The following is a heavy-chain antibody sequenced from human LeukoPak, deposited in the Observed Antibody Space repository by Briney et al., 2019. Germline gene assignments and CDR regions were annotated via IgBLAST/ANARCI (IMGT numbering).Heavy chain of an antibody. Sequence: GGSLRLSCAASGFTFNTYWIHWVRHAPGKGLVWVSRINSDGSSTTYADSVKGRFTISRDNAKNMLYLQMNSLRAEDTAVYYCARPNYGWYFDLWGRGTLVTVSS. J-gene: IGHJ2*01. CDR1: GFTFNTYW. V-gene: IGHV3-74*01. D-gene: IGHD3-16*01. CDR2: INSDGSST. CDR3: ARPNYGWYFDL.